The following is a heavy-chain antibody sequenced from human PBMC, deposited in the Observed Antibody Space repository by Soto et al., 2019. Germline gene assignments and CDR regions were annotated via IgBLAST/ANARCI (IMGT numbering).Heavy chain of an antibody. V-gene: IGHV4-34*01. CDR3: ASPPRNISAERSFGY. J-gene: IGHJ4*02. D-gene: IGHD6-19*01. CDR2: INHSGST. CDR1: GGSFSGYY. Sequence: SETLSLTCSVYGGSFSGYYWSWILQPPGKGLEWIGEINHSGSTNYNTSLKSRVTISVDTSKNQFSLKLSSVTAAEKAVYYCASPPRNISAERSFGYWGQGTLVTAPQ.